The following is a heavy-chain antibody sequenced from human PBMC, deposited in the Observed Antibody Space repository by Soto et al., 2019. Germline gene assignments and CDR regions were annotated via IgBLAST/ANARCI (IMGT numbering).Heavy chain of an antibody. V-gene: IGHV3-30-3*01. Sequence: QVQLVESGGGVVQPGGSLRLSCAASGFTFTSYAMHWVRQAPGKGLEWVAAVSYDGNDNYYADFVKGRFTISRDNSKNTLNLQMHSLRPEDTAVYSCARSAAAGTRYYEIDVLGQGTTVTVS. CDR2: VSYDGNDN. CDR1: GFTFTSYA. D-gene: IGHD6-13*01. J-gene: IGHJ6*02. CDR3: ARSAAAGTRYYEIDV.